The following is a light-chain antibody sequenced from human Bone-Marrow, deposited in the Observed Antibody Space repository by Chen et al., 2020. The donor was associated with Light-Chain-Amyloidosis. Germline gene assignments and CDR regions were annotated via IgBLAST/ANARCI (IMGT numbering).Light chain of an antibody. CDR1: NIGSKS. CDR3: QVWEGSSDRRV. V-gene: IGLV3-21*02. Sequence: YVLTQPSSVSVAPGQTATIACGGNNIGSKSVHWYQQTPGQAPLLGVYDDSDRPSGIPDRFAGSNSGNSSTLTISRVEAGDDAGDDCQVWEGSSDRRVFGGGTKLTVL. J-gene: IGLJ3*02. CDR2: DDS.